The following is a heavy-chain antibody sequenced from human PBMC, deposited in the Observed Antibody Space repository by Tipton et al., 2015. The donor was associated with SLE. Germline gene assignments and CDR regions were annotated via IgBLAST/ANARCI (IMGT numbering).Heavy chain of an antibody. CDR1: GFTFSDYY. Sequence: SLRLSCAASGFTFSDYYMSWIRQAPGKGLEWVSYISSSGSTIYYADSVKGRFTISRDNSKNTLYLQMNSLRAEDTAVYYCAGELLDYFDFWGQGTLVAVSS. CDR3: AGELLDYFDF. V-gene: IGHV3-11*04. D-gene: IGHD1-26*01. J-gene: IGHJ4*02. CDR2: ISSSGSTI.